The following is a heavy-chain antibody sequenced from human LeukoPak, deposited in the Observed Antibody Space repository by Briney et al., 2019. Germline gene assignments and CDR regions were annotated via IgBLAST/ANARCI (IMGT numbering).Heavy chain of an antibody. CDR3: ARDSIGDFYFDY. CDR2: IYYSGST. V-gene: IGHV4-31*03. CDR1: GGSISSGGYY. Sequence: PSETLCLTCTVSGGSISSGGYYWRWIRQHPGKGLEWIGYIYYSGSTYYNPSLKSRVTISVDTSKNQFSLKLSSVTAADTAVYYCARDSIGDFYFDYWGQGTLVTVSS. D-gene: IGHD2-21*02. J-gene: IGHJ4*02.